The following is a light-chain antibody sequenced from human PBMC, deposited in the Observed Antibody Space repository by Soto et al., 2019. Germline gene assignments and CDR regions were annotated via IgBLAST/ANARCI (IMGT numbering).Light chain of an antibody. J-gene: IGKJ1*01. V-gene: IGKV3-15*01. CDR1: QSVNRQ. Sequence: EIVMTQSPASLSVTPRERDTLSFRASQSVNRQVLWYQHRNGQPPRILIYDTSARAAGIPARFSGNRSATEFTLSVSRLQSEDFSLYYCQHTLKWPPTFGQGTKVDIK. CDR2: DTS. CDR3: QHTLKWPPT.